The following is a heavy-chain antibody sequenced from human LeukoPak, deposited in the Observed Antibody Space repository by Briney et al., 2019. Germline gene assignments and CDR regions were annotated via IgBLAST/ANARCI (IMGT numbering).Heavy chain of an antibody. V-gene: IGHV3-30*02. CDR3: AKEWEMAAPIGY. CDR2: VRYDGSNK. J-gene: IGHJ4*02. CDR1: GFTFSSYG. Sequence: GGSLRLSCAASGFTFSSYGMHWVRQAPGKGLEWVAFVRYDGSNKYYADSVKGRFTISRDNSKNTLYLQMNSLRAEDTAVYYCAKEWEMAAPIGYWGQGTLVTVSS. D-gene: IGHD5-24*01.